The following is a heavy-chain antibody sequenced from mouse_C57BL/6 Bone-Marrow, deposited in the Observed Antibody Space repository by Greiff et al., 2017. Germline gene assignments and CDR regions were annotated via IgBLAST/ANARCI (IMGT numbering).Heavy chain of an antibody. CDR2: IYPGSGNT. V-gene: IGHV1-76*01. CDR3: ARSLGRGVFDY. D-gene: IGHD4-1*01. Sequence: VQLQQSGAELVRPGDSVKLSCKASGYTFTDYYINWVKQRPGQGLEWIARIYPGSGNTYYNEKFKGKATLTAEKSSSTAYMQLSSLTSEDSAVYFCARSLGRGVFDYWGQGTTLTVSS. J-gene: IGHJ2*01. CDR1: GYTFTDYY.